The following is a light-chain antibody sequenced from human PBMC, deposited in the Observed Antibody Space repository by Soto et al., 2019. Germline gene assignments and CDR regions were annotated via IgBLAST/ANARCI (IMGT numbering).Light chain of an antibody. CDR1: SSDVGGYNY. Sequence: QSVLTQPPSASGSPGQSVTISCTGTSSDVGGYNYVSWYQQHPGKAPKLMIYEVSKRPSGVPDRFSGSKSGNTASLTASGLQAEDEADYYCSSYAGSNNHVVFGGGTKLTVL. CDR2: EVS. CDR3: SSYAGSNNHVV. V-gene: IGLV2-8*01. J-gene: IGLJ2*01.